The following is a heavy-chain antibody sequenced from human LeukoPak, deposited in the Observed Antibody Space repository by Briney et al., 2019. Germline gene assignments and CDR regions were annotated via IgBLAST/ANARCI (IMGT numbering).Heavy chain of an antibody. D-gene: IGHD3-10*01. CDR3: AKAFGEPHKYYYYGMDV. CDR1: GFIFSSYG. Sequence: GGSLRLSCAASGFIFSSYGVHWVRQAPGKGLEWVALISYDGSNKYYADSVKGRFTISRDNSKNTLYLQMNSLRAEDAAVYYCAKAFGEPHKYYYYGMDVWGQGTTVTVSS. V-gene: IGHV3-30*18. J-gene: IGHJ6*02. CDR2: ISYDGSNK.